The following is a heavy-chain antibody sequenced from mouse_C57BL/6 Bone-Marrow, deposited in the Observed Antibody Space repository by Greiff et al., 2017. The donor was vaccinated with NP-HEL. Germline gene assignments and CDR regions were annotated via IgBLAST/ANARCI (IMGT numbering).Heavy chain of an antibody. D-gene: IGHD4-1*01. J-gene: IGHJ3*01. V-gene: IGHV1-82*01. CDR1: GYAFSSSW. Sequence: QVQLQQSGPELVKPGASVKISCKASGYAFSSSWMNWVKQRPGKGLEWIGRIYPGDGDTNYNGKFKGKATMTADKSSSTSYMQLSSLTSEYSAVYFCATNLEFAYWGQGTLVTVSS. CDR3: ATNLEFAY. CDR2: IYPGDGDT.